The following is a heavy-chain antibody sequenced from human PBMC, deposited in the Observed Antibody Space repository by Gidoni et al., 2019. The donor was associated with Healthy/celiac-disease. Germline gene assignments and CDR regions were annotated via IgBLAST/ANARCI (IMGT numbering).Heavy chain of an antibody. J-gene: IGHJ6*02. CDR1: VGSISSGAYY. V-gene: IGHV4-30-4*01. CDR3: VGWSWGYYGMDV. Sequence: QVQLQESGPGLVNPSLTLSLTRTVSVGSISSGAYYWSWIRQPPGKGLVWIGYIYYSGSTYYNPSLKSRVTISVDTSKSQFSLKLGSVTAADTAVYYCVGWSWGYYGMDVWGQGTTVTVSS. CDR2: IYYSGST. D-gene: IGHD1-26*01.